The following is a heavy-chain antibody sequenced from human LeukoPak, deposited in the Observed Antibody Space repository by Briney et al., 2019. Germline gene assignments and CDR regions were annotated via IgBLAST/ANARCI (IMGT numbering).Heavy chain of an antibody. Sequence: SETLSLTCTVSGGSISSYYWSWIRQPPGKGLEWIGYIYYSGSTNYNPSLKSRVTISVDTSKNQFSLKLSSVTAADTAVYYCARVPVPAAKFNYYYYYMDVWGKGTTVTVSS. CDR2: IYYSGST. V-gene: IGHV4-59*01. D-gene: IGHD2-2*01. J-gene: IGHJ6*03. CDR3: ARVPVPAAKFNYYYYYMDV. CDR1: GGSISSYY.